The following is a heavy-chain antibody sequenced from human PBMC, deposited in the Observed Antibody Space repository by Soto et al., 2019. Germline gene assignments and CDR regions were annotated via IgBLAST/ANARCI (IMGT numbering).Heavy chain of an antibody. V-gene: IGHV1-3*04. CDR3: AREYTHARKDLDY. D-gene: IGHD2-2*01. J-gene: IGHJ4*02. Sequence: QVQLVQSGAEVKKPGASVKVSCTASGYTFTNYVIHWVRQAPGQRLEWMGWMNTGNGFTKYSQEFQGRVTITRDTSTSTAYLELRSLRSEDTAIYYCAREYTHARKDLDYWGQGTLVTVSS. CDR1: GYTFTNYV. CDR2: MNTGNGFT.